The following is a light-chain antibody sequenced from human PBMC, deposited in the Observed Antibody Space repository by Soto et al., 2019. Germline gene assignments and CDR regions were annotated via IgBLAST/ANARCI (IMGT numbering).Light chain of an antibody. CDR1: SSDVGDYNY. J-gene: IGLJ3*02. CDR3: SSYAGSNNWV. V-gene: IGLV2-8*01. Sequence: QSALTQPPSASGSPGQSVTISCTGTSSDVGDYNYVSWYQQHPGKAPKLMMYEVSKRPSGVPDRFSGSKSGNTASLTVAGLQAEDEADYYFSSYAGSNNWVFGGGTKLTVL. CDR2: EVS.